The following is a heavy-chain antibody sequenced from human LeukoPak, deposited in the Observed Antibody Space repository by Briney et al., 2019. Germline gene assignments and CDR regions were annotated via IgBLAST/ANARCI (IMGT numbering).Heavy chain of an antibody. CDR2: IRYDGSNK. V-gene: IGHV3-30*02. D-gene: IGHD3-22*01. CDR1: GFTFSSYG. Sequence: PGGSLRLSCAASGFTFSSYGMHWVRQAPGKGLEWVAFIRYDGSNKYYADSVKGRFTISRDNSKNTLYLQMNRLRAEDTAVYYCAAPDSSGYYSYYYYYYMDVWGKGTTVTVSS. CDR3: AAPDSSGYYSYYYYYYMDV. J-gene: IGHJ6*03.